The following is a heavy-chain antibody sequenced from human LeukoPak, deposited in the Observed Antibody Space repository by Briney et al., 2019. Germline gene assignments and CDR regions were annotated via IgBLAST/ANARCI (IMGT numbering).Heavy chain of an antibody. CDR1: GGSISSSSYY. CDR2: IYYSGST. V-gene: IGHV4-39*01. CDR3: ARQGYYYDSSGYRDFDY. J-gene: IGHJ4*02. D-gene: IGHD3-22*01. Sequence: SETLSLTCTVSGGSISSSSYYWGWIRQPPGKGLEWIVSIYYSGSTYYNPSLKSRVTISVDTTKNQFSLKLSSVTAADTAVYYCARQGYYYDSSGYRDFDYWGQGTLVTVSS.